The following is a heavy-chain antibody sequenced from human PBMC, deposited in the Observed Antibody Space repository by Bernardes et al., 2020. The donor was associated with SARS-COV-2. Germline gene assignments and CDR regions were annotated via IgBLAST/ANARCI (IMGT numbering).Heavy chain of an antibody. D-gene: IGHD1-7*01. J-gene: IGHJ6*02. CDR2: INRGSNAI. CDR3: AREVGTGTTAYGMDV. Sequence: GGSLSLSCAASGFTFSSYSMNWVRPAPGQGLEWVSYINRGSNAIYYAGSVKGRFTISRDNAKNSLYLQMNSLRAEDTAVYYCAREVGTGTTAYGMDVWGQGTTVTVSS. V-gene: IGHV3-48*01. CDR1: GFTFSSYS.